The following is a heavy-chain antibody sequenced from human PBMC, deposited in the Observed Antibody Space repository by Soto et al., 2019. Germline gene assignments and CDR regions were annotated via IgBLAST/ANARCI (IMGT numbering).Heavy chain of an antibody. CDR1: GFAFSPYA. Sequence: PGGSLRLSCAAAGFAFSPYAMTWVRQAPGKGLEWVSVISGSGGSSYYAASVKGRFTISRDNSKNTLFLQMNGLRAEDTAVYYCAKVTKRAAAGRYEYYKYGMDVWGQGTTVTVSS. J-gene: IGHJ6*02. CDR3: AKVTKRAAAGRYEYYKYGMDV. CDR2: ISGSGGSS. D-gene: IGHD6-13*01. V-gene: IGHV3-23*01.